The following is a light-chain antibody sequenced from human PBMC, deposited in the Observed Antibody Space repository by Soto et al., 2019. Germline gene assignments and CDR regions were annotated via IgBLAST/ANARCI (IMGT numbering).Light chain of an antibody. Sequence: QSVLTQPPSASGTPGQRVTISCSGSNSNVGNNTVNWYQQLPGTAPKLLIESNNERPSGVPDRISGSKSGTSASLAISGLRSEDEADYYCAAWDDRLSGLVFGRGTKVTVL. J-gene: IGLJ2*01. V-gene: IGLV1-44*01. CDR1: NSNVGNNT. CDR3: AAWDDRLSGLV. CDR2: SNN.